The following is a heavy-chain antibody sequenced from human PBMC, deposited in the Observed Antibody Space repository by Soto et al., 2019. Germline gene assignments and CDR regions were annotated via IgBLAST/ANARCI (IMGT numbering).Heavy chain of an antibody. V-gene: IGHV4-31*03. Sequence: TLSLTCTVSGGSISSGGYYWSWIRQDPGKGLEWIGYIYYSGSTYYNPSLKSRVTISVDTSKNQFSLKLSSVTAADTAVDYCARDRPGDYGDYEYYFDYWGQGTLVTVSS. CDR1: GGSISSGGYY. CDR3: ARDRPGDYGDYEYYFDY. J-gene: IGHJ4*02. D-gene: IGHD4-17*01. CDR2: IYYSGST.